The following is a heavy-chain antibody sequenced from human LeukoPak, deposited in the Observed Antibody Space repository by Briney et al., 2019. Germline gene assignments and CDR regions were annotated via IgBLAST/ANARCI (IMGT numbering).Heavy chain of an antibody. CDR2: IYYSGIT. CDR1: GFTFSSYAIH. J-gene: IGHJ4*02. V-gene: IGHV4-39*01. Sequence: GSLRLSCTASGFTFSSYAIHWVRQAPGKGLEWIGTIYYSGITHYSPSLKSRVTISVDTSKNQFSLKLSSVTATDTALYYCARRVYGTSQYYWGQGTLVTVSS. D-gene: IGHD5/OR15-5a*01. CDR3: ARRVYGTSQYY.